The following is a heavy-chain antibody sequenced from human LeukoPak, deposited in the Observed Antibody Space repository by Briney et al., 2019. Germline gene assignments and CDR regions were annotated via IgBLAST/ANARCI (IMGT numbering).Heavy chain of an antibody. V-gene: IGHV3-7*01. CDR1: GFTFSNFW. Sequence: GGSLRLSCAASGFTFSNFWMNWVRQAPGKGLGWVANIEQHGSERYYVDSVKGRFTISRDNAKNSLYLQMNSLRAEDTAVYYCVRYIRGDYNYWGQGTLVTVSS. J-gene: IGHJ4*02. CDR3: VRYIRGDYNY. CDR2: IEQHGSER. D-gene: IGHD4-17*01.